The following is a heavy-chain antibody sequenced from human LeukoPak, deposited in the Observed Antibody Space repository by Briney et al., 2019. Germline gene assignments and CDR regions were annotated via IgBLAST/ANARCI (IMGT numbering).Heavy chain of an antibody. J-gene: IGHJ5*02. CDR3: ARGFTWWFDP. CDR2: INHSGST. Sequence: SETLSLTCAVYGGSFSGYYWSWIRQPPGKGLEWIGEINHSGSTNYNPSLKSRVTISVDTSKNQFSLKLSSVTAADTAVYYCARGFTWWFDPWGQGTLVTVPS. V-gene: IGHV4-34*01. CDR1: GGSFSGYY.